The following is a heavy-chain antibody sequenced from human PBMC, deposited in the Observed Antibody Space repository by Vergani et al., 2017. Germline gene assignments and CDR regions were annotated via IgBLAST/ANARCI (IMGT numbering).Heavy chain of an antibody. CDR1: GITFSSYA. CDR2: ISGSGGST. V-gene: IGHV3-23*04. J-gene: IGHJ5*02. D-gene: IGHD4-11*01. CDR3: ARDYSGWFDP. Sequence: VQLVESGGGLVKPGGSLRLSCAASGITFSSYAMSWVRQAPGKGLEWVSAISGSGGSTYYADSVKGRFTISRDNAKNSLYLQMNSLRAEDTAVYYCARDYSGWFDPWGQGTLVTVSS.